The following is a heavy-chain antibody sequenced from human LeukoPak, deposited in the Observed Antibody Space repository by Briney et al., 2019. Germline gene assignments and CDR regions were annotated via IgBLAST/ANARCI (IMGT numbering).Heavy chain of an antibody. D-gene: IGHD3-3*01. CDR3: ARDMSSVLRFLEWSPRHSLDY. J-gene: IGHJ4*02. V-gene: IGHV1-46*01. Sequence: ASVKVSCKASGYSFTYHYMHWLRQAPGQGLEWIGIINPSDGSTTYAQKFQGRVTMTRDMSTSTVHMELSSLRSEDTAVYYCARDMSSVLRFLEWSPRHSLDYWGQGTLVTVSS. CDR2: INPSDGST. CDR1: GYSFTYHY.